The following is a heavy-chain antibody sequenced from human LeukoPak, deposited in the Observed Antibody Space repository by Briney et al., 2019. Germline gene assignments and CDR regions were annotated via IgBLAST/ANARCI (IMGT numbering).Heavy chain of an antibody. Sequence: PGGSLRLSCAASGFTVSSNYMSWVRQAPGKGLEWVSVIYSGGSTYYADSVKGRFTISRDNSKNTLYLQMNSLRAEDTAVYYCAREGDSSDFDYWGQGTLVTVSS. J-gene: IGHJ4*02. CDR1: GFTVSSNY. CDR3: AREGDSSDFDY. CDR2: IYSGGST. V-gene: IGHV3-53*01. D-gene: IGHD3-16*01.